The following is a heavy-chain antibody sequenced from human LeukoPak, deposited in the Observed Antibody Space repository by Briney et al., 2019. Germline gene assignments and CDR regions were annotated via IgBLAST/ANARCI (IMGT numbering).Heavy chain of an antibody. Sequence: GRTLRLSCAASGFTFSSYCMHWVRHAPGKGLVWVSGINSDGSITSYADSVKGRFTISRHNTKNTLNLQMNSLRAEDTAVYHCAREAFRPYADFWSGYSWFDPWGQGTLVTVSS. CDR1: GFTFSSYC. J-gene: IGHJ5*02. CDR3: AREAFRPYADFWSGYSWFDP. V-gene: IGHV3-74*01. D-gene: IGHD3-3*01. CDR2: INSDGSIT.